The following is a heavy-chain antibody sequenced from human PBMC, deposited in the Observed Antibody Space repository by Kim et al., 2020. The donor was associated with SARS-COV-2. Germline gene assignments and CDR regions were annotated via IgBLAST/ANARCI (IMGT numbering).Heavy chain of an antibody. CDR2: ISSSSSYT. D-gene: IGHD2-15*01. Sequence: GGSLRLSCAASGFTFSDYYMSWIRQAPGKGLEWVSYISSSSSYTNYADSVKGRFTISRDNAKNSLYLQMNSLRAEDTAVYYCARAYCSGGSCYSYYYGMDVWGQGTTVTVSS. CDR3: ARAYCSGGSCYSYYYGMDV. CDR1: GFTFSDYY. V-gene: IGHV3-11*06. J-gene: IGHJ6*02.